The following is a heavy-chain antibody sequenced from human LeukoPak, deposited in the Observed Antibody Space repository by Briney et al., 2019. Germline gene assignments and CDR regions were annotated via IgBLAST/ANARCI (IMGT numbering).Heavy chain of an antibody. Sequence: ASVKVSCKASGYTFTSYAMHWVRQAPGQRLEWMGWINAGNGNTKYSQKFQGRVTITRNTSASTAYMELSSLRSEDTAVYCCARDLVAAAGRPLGYWGQGTLVTVSS. CDR2: INAGNGNT. CDR3: ARDLVAAAGRPLGY. CDR1: GYTFTSYA. D-gene: IGHD6-13*01. V-gene: IGHV1-3*01. J-gene: IGHJ4*02.